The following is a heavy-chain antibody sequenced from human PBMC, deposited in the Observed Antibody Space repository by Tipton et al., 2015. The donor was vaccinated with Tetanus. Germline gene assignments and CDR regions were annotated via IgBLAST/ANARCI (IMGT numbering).Heavy chain of an antibody. D-gene: IGHD6-19*01. V-gene: IGHV4-59*12. Sequence: TLSLTCTVSGGSISNYYWNWIRQSPGKGLEWLGNIYYSGDTDYNPSLQSRATISLDTAKNHFSLNLSSVTAADTAVYYCARLILGRSKEVAGIRYYYYYGLDVWGQGTTVTVTS. CDR1: GGSISNYY. J-gene: IGHJ6*02. CDR2: IYYSGDT. CDR3: ARLILGRSKEVAGIRYYYYYGLDV.